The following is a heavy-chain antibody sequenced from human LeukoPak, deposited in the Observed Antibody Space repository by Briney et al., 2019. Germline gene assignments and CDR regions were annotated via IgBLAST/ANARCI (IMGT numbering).Heavy chain of an antibody. V-gene: IGHV1-2*02. Sequence: EASVKVSCKASGYTFTGYYMHWVRQVPGQGLEWMGWINPNSGGTNYAQKFQGRVTMTRDTSISTAYMELSRLRSDDTAVYYCARGGRRITMVRGVMGCDYWGQGTLVTVSS. D-gene: IGHD3-10*01. CDR1: GYTFTGYY. J-gene: IGHJ4*02. CDR2: INPNSGGT. CDR3: ARGGRRITMVRGVMGCDY.